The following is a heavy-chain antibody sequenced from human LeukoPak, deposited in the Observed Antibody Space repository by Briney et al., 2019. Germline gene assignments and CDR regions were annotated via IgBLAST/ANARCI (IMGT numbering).Heavy chain of an antibody. V-gene: IGHV3-21*01. J-gene: IGHJ4*02. CDR2: ISGSSSYT. Sequence: GSLRLSCAASGFTFSSYSMNWVRQAPGKGLEWVSSISGSSSYTFYADSVRGRFTISRDNAKNSLYLQMNSLRAEDTAVYYCARGTTGGYSPSHWGQGTLVTVSS. CDR3: ARGTTGGYSPSH. D-gene: IGHD5-12*01. CDR1: GFTFSSYS.